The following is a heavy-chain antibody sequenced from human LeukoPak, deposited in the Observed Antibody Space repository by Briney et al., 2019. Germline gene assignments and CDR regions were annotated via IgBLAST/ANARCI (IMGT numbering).Heavy chain of an antibody. CDR2: INHGGST. CDR3: ARYEVNDYGRRFDY. CDR1: GGSFSGYY. V-gene: IGHV4-34*01. J-gene: IGHJ4*02. Sequence: SETLSLTCAVYGGSFSGYYWSWIRQPPGKGLEWIWKINHGGSTNYNPSLKCRVTISVDTSQNEFSLRLSCVTAADTAVYYCARYEVNDYGRRFDYWGQGTLVTVSS. D-gene: IGHD4-17*01.